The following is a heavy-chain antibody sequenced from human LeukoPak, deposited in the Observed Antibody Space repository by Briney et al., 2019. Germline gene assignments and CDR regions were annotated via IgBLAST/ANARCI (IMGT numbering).Heavy chain of an antibody. J-gene: IGHJ5*02. D-gene: IGHD2-15*01. CDR1: GFTFSNYG. Sequence: GRSLRLSCAASGFTFSNYGMHWVRQAPGKGLEWVAVIWSDGSNKYYADSVRGRFTISRDNSKNTLYLQMNSLRAEDTAVYYCARVTMVAAASYNWFVPWGQGTLVIVSA. CDR2: IWSDGSNK. V-gene: IGHV3-33*01. CDR3: ARVTMVAAASYNWFVP.